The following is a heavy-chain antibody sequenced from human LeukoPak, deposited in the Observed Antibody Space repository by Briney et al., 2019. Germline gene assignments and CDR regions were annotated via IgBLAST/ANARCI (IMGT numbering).Heavy chain of an antibody. CDR1: GGSISSYY. CDR3: AREGRGAAAGMDY. V-gene: IGHV4-59*01. CDR2: IYYSGST. Sequence: SETLSLTCAASGGSISSYYWSWIRQPPGKGLEWIGYIYYSGSTNYNPSLKSRVTISVDTSKNQFSLNLSSVTAADTAVYYCAREGRGAAAGMDYWGQGTLVTVSS. D-gene: IGHD6-13*01. J-gene: IGHJ4*02.